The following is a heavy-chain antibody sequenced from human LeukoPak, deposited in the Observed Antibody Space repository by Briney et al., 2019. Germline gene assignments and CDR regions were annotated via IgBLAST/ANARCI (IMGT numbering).Heavy chain of an antibody. CDR3: AKGRGIVGARSLDY. D-gene: IGHD1-26*01. CDR2: ISGSGGST. J-gene: IGHJ4*02. V-gene: IGHV3-23*01. Sequence: GGSPRLPCAASGFTFSSYAMSWVRQAPGKGLEWVSVISGSGGSTYYADSVKGRFTISRDNSKNTLYLQMNSLRAEDTAVYYCAKGRGIVGARSLDYWGQGTLVTVSS. CDR1: GFTFSSYA.